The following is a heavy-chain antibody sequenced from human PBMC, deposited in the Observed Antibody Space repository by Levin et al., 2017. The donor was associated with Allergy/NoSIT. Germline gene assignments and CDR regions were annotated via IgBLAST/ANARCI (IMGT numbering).Heavy chain of an antibody. J-gene: IGHJ6*02. V-gene: IGHV3-53*01. CDR2: IYSGGST. D-gene: IGHD5-18*01. CDR1: GFTVSSNY. Sequence: GGSLRLSCAASGFTVSSNYMSWVRQAPGKGLEWVSVIYSGGSTYYADSVKGRFTISRDNSKNTLYLQMNSLRAEDTAVYYCARKTERGYSYGYDYGMDVWGQGTTVTVSS. CDR3: ARKTERGYSYGYDYGMDV.